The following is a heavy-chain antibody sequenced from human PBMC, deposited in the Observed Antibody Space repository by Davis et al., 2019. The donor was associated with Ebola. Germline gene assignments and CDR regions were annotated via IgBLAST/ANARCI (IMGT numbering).Heavy chain of an antibody. V-gene: IGHV3-33*08. CDR1: GFTFNTYW. J-gene: IGHJ6*02. CDR2: IWYDGSNK. D-gene: IGHD3-3*01. CDR3: AREVVYYDFWSGYYRSYYGMDV. Sequence: GESLKISCVASGFTFNTYWMSWVRQAPGKGLEWVAVIWYDGSNKYYADSVKGRFTISRDNSKNTLYLQMNSLRAEDTAVYYCAREVVYYDFWSGYYRSYYGMDVWGQGTTVTVSS.